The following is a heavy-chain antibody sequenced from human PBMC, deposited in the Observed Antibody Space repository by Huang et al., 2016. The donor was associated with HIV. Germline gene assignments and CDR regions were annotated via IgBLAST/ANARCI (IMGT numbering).Heavy chain of an antibody. CDR3: ATKTADMDI. J-gene: IGHJ6*02. CDR2: FKQDESEK. D-gene: IGHD1-7*01. Sequence: VESGGRSVQPGGSIKLSGVGSTFTFGAYWMSWVRQPRGKGLEWVANFKQDESEKYYVDSVKGRFNISRDNARKVLFLEMDDLRVEDTAIYFCATKTADMDIWGQGTTVTVSS. CDR1: TFTFGAYW. V-gene: IGHV3-7*01.